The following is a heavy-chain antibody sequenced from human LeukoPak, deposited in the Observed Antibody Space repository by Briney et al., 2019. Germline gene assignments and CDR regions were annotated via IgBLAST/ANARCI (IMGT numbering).Heavy chain of an antibody. J-gene: IGHJ4*02. CDR1: GYSISSGYF. D-gene: IGHD2-15*01. CDR2: IFHTGDV. Sequence: PSETLSLTCTVSGYSISSGYFWGWVRQPPGKGPEWIGSIFHTGDVYYNPSLRSRVTLSIDTPRNQVSLKVTSVTAADTALYYCARVVASTSIDSWGQGILVTVSS. V-gene: IGHV4-38-2*02. CDR3: ARVVASTSIDS.